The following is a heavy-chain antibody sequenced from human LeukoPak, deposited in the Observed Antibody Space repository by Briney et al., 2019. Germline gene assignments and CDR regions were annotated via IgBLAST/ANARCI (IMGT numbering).Heavy chain of an antibody. J-gene: IGHJ4*02. D-gene: IGHD2-21*02. CDR3: ASDRGGDGDYFDY. CDR1: GGSLSSSSYY. Sequence: SETLSLTCTVSGGSLSSSSYYWGWIRQPPGKGLEWIGSIYYSASTYYNPSLKSGVTISVDTSKHQFSLKLSSVTAADTAVYYCASDRGGDGDYFDYWGQGTLVTVSS. CDR2: IYYSAST. V-gene: IGHV4-39*07.